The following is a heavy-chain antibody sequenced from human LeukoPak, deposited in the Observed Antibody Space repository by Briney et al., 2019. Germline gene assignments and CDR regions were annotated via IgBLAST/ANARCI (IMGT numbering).Heavy chain of an antibody. CDR1: GFTFSSYA. CDR3: ARAYCSSTSCYPGYYYYGMDV. Sequence: GGSLRLSCAASGFTFSSYAMHWVRQAPGKGLEWVAVISYDGSNKYYADSVKGRFTISRDNSKNTLYLQMNSLRAEDTPVYYCARAYCSSTSCYPGYYYYGMDVWGQGTTVTVSS. D-gene: IGHD2-2*01. J-gene: IGHJ6*02. V-gene: IGHV3-30-3*01. CDR2: ISYDGSNK.